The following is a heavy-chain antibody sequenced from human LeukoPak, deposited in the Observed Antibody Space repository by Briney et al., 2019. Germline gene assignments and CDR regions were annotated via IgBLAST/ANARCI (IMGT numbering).Heavy chain of an antibody. V-gene: IGHV3-7*05. D-gene: IGHD6-6*01. Sequence: GGSLRLSCAASGFTFSSYWMSWVRQAPGKGLEWVANIKQDGSEKYYVDSVKGRFTISRDNAKNSLYLQMNSLRAEDTAVYYCAKSYSSSSNDYWGQGTLVTVSS. CDR1: GFTFSSYW. J-gene: IGHJ4*02. CDR3: AKSYSSSSNDY. CDR2: IKQDGSEK.